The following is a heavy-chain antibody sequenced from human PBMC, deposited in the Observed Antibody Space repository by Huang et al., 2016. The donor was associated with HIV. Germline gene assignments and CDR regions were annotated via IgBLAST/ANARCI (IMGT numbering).Heavy chain of an antibody. CDR1: GYTFNGYW. J-gene: IGHJ3*02. CDR3: ARQGVGDFVVEPTGLGAFDI. V-gene: IGHV5-51*01. Sequence: EVQLVQSGAVVKKPGESLKISCKGSGYTFNGYWIGWVRQMPGKGLEWMGNIYQGNSDTTHRRCFQGKVTSSPDKSISTAYLQWSGLKASDTAMYYCARQGVGDFVVEPTGLGAFDIWGQGTMVTVSS. CDR2: IYQGNSDT. D-gene: IGHD2-2*01.